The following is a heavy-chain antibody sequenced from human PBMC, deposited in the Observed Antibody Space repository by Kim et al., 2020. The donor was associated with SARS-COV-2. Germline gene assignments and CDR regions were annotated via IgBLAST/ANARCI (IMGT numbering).Heavy chain of an antibody. Sequence: RGSLRLSCAASGFTFSNVWMTWVRQAPGKGLEWVGRIKSKSDGGTTAYTVPVKGRFTISRDDSKNTLYLQMNSLKTEDTAVYYCSTDTHYDILTGYYLFESWGQGTLVTVSS. CDR2: IKSKSDGGTT. J-gene: IGHJ4*02. CDR1: GFTFSNVW. V-gene: IGHV3-15*01. CDR3: STDTHYDILTGYYLFES. D-gene: IGHD3-9*01.